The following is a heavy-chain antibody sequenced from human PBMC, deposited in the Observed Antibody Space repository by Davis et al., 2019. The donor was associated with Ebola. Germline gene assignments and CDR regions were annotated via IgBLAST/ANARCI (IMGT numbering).Heavy chain of an antibody. CDR3: AKYSSSWNNYYYYYGMDV. D-gene: IGHD6-13*01. J-gene: IGHJ6*02. V-gene: IGHV3-30*02. Sequence: PGGSLRLSCAASGFTFSSYGMHWVRQAPGKGLEWVAFIRYDGSNKYYADSVKGRFTISRDNSKNTLYLQMNSLRAEDTAVYYCAKYSSSWNNYYYYYGMDVWGQGTTVTVSS. CDR1: GFTFSSYG. CDR2: IRYDGSNK.